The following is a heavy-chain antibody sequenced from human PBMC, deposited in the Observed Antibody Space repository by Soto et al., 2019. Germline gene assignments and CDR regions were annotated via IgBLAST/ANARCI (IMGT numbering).Heavy chain of an antibody. Sequence: GGSLRLSCAASGFTFSSYSMNWVRQAPGKGLEWVSSISSSSSYIYYADSVKGRFTISRDNAKNSLYLQMNSLRAEDTAVYYCASGPLYVYYYMDVWGKGTTVTVSS. D-gene: IGHD2-2*02. CDR1: GFTFSSYS. V-gene: IGHV3-21*01. J-gene: IGHJ6*03. CDR2: ISSSSSYI. CDR3: ASGPLYVYYYMDV.